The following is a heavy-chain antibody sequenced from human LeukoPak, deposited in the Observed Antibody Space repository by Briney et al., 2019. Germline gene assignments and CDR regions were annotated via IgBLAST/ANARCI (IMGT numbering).Heavy chain of an antibody. J-gene: IGHJ4*02. Sequence: ASVKVSCRASGYTFSGYYMHWVRQAPGQGLEWMGWIDPSSGTSYAQKFQGRITMTRGTSISTAYMELRRLTSDDTAVYYCTRGGRLEFDFWGQGTLVTVSS. CDR3: TRGGRLEFDF. CDR2: IDPSSGT. V-gene: IGHV1-2*02. D-gene: IGHD2-15*01. CDR1: GYTFSGYY.